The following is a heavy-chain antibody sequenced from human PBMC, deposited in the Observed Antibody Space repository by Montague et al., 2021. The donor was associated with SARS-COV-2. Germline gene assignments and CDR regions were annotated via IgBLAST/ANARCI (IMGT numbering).Heavy chain of an antibody. CDR1: GGSMSSFY. V-gene: IGHV4-59*01. CDR2: IYYTGTT. Sequence: SETLSLTCSVSGGSMSSFYWTWIRQPPGRGLEWLGSIYYTGTTDYNPSVKSRVTISVDTSTKHFFLTLTSVTAADTAIYYCARAGGWFGQFLQYKFDSWDQGHLVTVSS. J-gene: IGHJ4*02. D-gene: IGHD3-10*01. CDR3: ARAGGWFGQFLQYKFDS.